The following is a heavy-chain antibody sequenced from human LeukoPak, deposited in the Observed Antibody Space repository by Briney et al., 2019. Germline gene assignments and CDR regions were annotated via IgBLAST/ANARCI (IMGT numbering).Heavy chain of an antibody. CDR1: GFTFSNAW. Sequence: GGSLRLSCAASGFTFSNAWMSWVRQAPGKALESVGRIKSKTDGGTTDYAAPVKGRFTISRDDSKNTQYLQMNSLKTEDTAVYYCTTEGGLEYYYYGMDVWGQGTTVTVSS. V-gene: IGHV3-15*01. CDR3: TTEGGLEYYYYGMDV. J-gene: IGHJ6*02. CDR2: IKSKTDGGTT. D-gene: IGHD1-1*01.